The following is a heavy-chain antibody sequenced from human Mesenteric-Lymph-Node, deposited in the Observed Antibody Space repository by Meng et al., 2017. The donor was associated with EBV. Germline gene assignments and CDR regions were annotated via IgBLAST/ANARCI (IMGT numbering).Heavy chain of an antibody. CDR2: ICYGGIKK. CDR3: AGAYAEFVDC. V-gene: IGHV3-33*08. Sequence: QQVESGAGIVPPGGSLRISCVVSGFIFSSDWRHWGRHDPGKGLEWWAGICYGGIKKYYRHSVRGRFTISRDNSKSTLYLQMNSLRDEDTAIYYCAGAYAEFVDCWGQGTLVTVSS. J-gene: IGHJ4*02. CDR1: GFIFSSDW. D-gene: IGHD4-17*01.